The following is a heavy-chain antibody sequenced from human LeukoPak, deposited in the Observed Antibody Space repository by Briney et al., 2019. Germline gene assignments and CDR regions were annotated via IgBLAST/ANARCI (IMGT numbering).Heavy chain of an antibody. J-gene: IGHJ5*02. Sequence: GGSLRLSCAASGFTFSSYEMNWVRQAPGKGLEWVSYISSSGSTIYYADSVKGRFTISRGNSKNTLYLQMNSLRAEDTAVYYCARVRGFSYCSSTSCQRQYNWFDPWGQGTLVTVSS. CDR1: GFTFSSYE. D-gene: IGHD2-2*01. CDR3: ARVRGFSYCSSTSCQRQYNWFDP. CDR2: ISSSGSTI. V-gene: IGHV3-48*03.